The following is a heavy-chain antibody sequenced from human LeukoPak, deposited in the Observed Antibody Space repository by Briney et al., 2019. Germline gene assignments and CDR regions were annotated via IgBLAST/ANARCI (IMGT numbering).Heavy chain of an antibody. V-gene: IGHV3-48*01. Sequence: GGSLRLSCAASGFTVSSNCLSWVRQAPGKGLEWVSYISAISNTMYYADSVKGRFTISRDNAKSSLFLQMNSLRAEDTAVYYCASLTTVNPPGYFDYWGQGTLVIVSS. CDR1: GFTVSSNC. CDR3: ASLTTVNPPGYFDY. CDR2: ISAISNTM. D-gene: IGHD4-17*01. J-gene: IGHJ4*02.